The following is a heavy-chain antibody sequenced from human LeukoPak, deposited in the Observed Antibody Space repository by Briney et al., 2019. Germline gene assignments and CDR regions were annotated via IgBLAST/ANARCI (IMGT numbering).Heavy chain of an antibody. CDR2: ISAYNGNT. Sequence: GASVKVSCKASGYTFTSYGISWVRQSPGQGLEWMGRISAYNGNTNYAQKLQGRVTMTTDTSTSTAYMELRSLRSDDTAVYYCARVPLWFGEFQFDYWGQGTLVTVSS. D-gene: IGHD3-10*01. CDR1: GYTFTSYG. CDR3: ARVPLWFGEFQFDY. J-gene: IGHJ4*02. V-gene: IGHV1-18*01.